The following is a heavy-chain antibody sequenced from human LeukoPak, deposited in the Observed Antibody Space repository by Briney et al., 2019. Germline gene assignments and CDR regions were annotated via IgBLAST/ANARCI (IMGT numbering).Heavy chain of an antibody. CDR2: ISSSGSTI. V-gene: IGHV3-48*03. CDR1: GFTFSSYE. D-gene: IGHD6-19*01. Sequence: GGSLRLSCAASGFTFSSYEMNWVRQAPGKGLEWVSYISSSGSTIYYADSVKGRFTISRDNAKNSLYLQMNSLRAEDTAVYYCARGGLEQWLVYFDYWGQGTLVTVSS. J-gene: IGHJ4*02. CDR3: ARGGLEQWLVYFDY.